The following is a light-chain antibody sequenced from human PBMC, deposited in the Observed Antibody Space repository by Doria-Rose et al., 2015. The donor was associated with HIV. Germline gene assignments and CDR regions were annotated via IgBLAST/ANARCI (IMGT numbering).Light chain of an antibody. Sequence: EIVLTQSPGTLSLSPGERATLSCRASQSFSSPYLAWYQQKPGQAPSLLIYDGSTGATGIPDRFGASGSGTDFTLTINRLEPEDFALYYCHQYGTSWTFGQGTKVEI. CDR3: HQYGTSWT. CDR1: QSFSSPY. J-gene: IGKJ1*01. V-gene: IGKV3-20*01. CDR2: DGS.